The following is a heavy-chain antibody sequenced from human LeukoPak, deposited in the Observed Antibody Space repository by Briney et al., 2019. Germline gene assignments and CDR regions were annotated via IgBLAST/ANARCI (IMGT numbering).Heavy chain of an antibody. CDR3: ARFIAAPYYFDY. V-gene: IGHV3-11*04. D-gene: IGHD6-13*01. CDR2: ISTSGSTI. J-gene: IGHJ4*02. CDR1: GFTFSDYY. Sequence: GGSLRLSCAASGFTFSDYYMSWIRQAPGKGLKWVSYISTSGSTIYYADSLKGRFTISRDDSKNTLYLQMNSLRAEDTAVYYCARFIAAPYYFDYWGRGTLVTVSS.